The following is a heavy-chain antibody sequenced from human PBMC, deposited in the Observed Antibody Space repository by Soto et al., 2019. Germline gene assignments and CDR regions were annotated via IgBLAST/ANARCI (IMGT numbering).Heavy chain of an antibody. Sequence: LRLSFAASGVTFSSYVMHCVRQAPGKGLEWVAVISYDGSNKYYADSFKGRFTISRDNSKNTLYLQMNSLRAEDTAVYYCAKASGKKGTAEPPPGALFPAVWGKGTTVPVS. CDR1: GVTFSSYV. CDR3: AKASGKKGTAEPPPGALFPAV. D-gene: IGHD7-27*01. J-gene: IGHJ6*03. V-gene: IGHV3-30*18. CDR2: ISYDGSNK.